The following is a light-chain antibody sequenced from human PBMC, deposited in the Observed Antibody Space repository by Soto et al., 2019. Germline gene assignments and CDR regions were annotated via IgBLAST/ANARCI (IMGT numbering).Light chain of an antibody. J-gene: IGLJ3*02. V-gene: IGLV1-40*01. CDR2: GNN. CDR3: AAWDDSLNGPV. Sequence: QSVLTQPPSVSGAPGQRVTISCTGSSSNIGAGYDVHWYQQVPGTAPRLLIYGNNNRPSGVPDRFSGSKSGTSASLAISGLQSQDEADYYCAAWDDSLNGPVFGGGTKLTVL. CDR1: SSNIGAGYD.